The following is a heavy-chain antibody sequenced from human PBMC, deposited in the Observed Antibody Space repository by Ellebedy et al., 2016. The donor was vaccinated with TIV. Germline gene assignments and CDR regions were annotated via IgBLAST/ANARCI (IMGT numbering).Heavy chain of an antibody. D-gene: IGHD2/OR15-2a*01. V-gene: IGHV1-18*04. CDR1: GYSFTSYD. Sequence: AASVKVSCKASGYSFTSYDIGWARHAPGQGLEWQGFISASKGYTNYAQKFQVRVTMTTDTSTSTAYMELRSLTSDDTAVYYCARVPSTYSDDYLIPYADYWGQGTLVTVSS. CDR2: ISASKGYT. CDR3: ARVPSTYSDDYLIPYADY. J-gene: IGHJ4*02.